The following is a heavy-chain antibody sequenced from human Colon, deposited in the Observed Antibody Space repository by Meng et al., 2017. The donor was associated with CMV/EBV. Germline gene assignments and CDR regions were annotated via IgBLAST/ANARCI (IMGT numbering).Heavy chain of an antibody. CDR1: GVSISSTNYY. D-gene: IGHD2-2*01. Sequence: ESLKISCSVSGVSISSTNYYWGWIRQPPGKGLEWIGNIYNNGRTYYNPSLKSRVTISVDTSKNQFSLKLSSVTAVDTAVYFCARVLVIPTAMGGVGWLDPWGQGTLVTVSS. CDR3: ARVLVIPTAMGGVGWLDP. J-gene: IGHJ5*02. V-gene: IGHV4-39*07. CDR2: IYNNGRT.